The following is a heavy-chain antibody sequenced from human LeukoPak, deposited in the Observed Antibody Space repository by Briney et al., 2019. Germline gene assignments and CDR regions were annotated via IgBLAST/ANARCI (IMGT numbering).Heavy chain of an antibody. J-gene: IGHJ4*02. Sequence: ASAKVSCKAPGYTFTSYAMNWVRQAPGQGLEWMGWINTNTGNPTYAQGFTGRFVFSLDTSVSTAYLQISSLKAEDTAVYYCARDFYYDILTGWFPFDYWGQGTLVTVSS. CDR1: GYTFTSYA. CDR3: ARDFYYDILTGWFPFDY. CDR2: INTNTGNP. D-gene: IGHD3-9*01. V-gene: IGHV7-4-1*02.